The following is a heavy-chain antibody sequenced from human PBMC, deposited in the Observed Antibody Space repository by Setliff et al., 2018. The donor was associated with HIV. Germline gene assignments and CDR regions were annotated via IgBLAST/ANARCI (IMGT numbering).Heavy chain of an antibody. V-gene: IGHV4-59*01. J-gene: IGHJ4*02. CDR3: ARGVNFDY. D-gene: IGHD3-3*01. CDR2: IYIYNSGST. CDR1: GGSFSGYY. Sequence: SETLSLTGSVSGGSFSGYYWSWIRQPPGKGLEWIGYIYIYNSGSTNYNPSLTSRVTISVDTSRNQFSLKLTSVTAADTAIYYCARGVNFDYWGQGTQVTVSS.